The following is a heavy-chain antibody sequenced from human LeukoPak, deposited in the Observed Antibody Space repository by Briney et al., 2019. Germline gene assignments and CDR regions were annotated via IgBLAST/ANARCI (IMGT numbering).Heavy chain of an antibody. CDR2: ISSSSTII. D-gene: IGHD3-16*01. CDR1: GFTFSSYE. Sequence: GGSLRLSCAASGFTFSSYELHWVRQAPGKGLEWISYISSSSTIIKYADSVRGRFTISRDDARESLYLQMSSLRADDTAIYYCGASRQYVGAFDIWGQGTLVTVSS. J-gene: IGHJ3*02. CDR3: GASRQYVGAFDI. V-gene: IGHV3-48*03.